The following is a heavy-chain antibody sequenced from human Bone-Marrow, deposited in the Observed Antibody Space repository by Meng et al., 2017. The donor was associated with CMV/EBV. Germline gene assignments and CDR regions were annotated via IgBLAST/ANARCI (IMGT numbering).Heavy chain of an antibody. CDR2: INHSGST. CDR1: GGPFSGYY. D-gene: IGHD3-16*01. CDR3: ARGPPRYIWGTYGMDV. Sequence: SETLSLTCAVYGGPFSGYYWSWIRQPPGKGLEWIGEINHSGSTNYNPSLKSRVTISVDTSKNQLSLKLSSVTAADTVVYYCARGPPRYIWGTYGMDVWGQGTTVTVSS. V-gene: IGHV4-34*01. J-gene: IGHJ6*02.